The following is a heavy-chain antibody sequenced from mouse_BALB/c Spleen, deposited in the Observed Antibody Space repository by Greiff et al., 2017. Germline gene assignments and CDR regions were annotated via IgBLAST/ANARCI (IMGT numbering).Heavy chain of an antibody. D-gene: IGHD2-3*01. Sequence: EVQLQQSGPGLVKPSQSLSLTCTVTGYSITSDYAWNWIRQFPGNKLEWMGYISYSGSTSYNPSLKSRISITRDTSKNQFFLQLNSVTTEDTATYYCARGLLPSYAMDYWGQGTSVTVSS. V-gene: IGHV3-2*02. J-gene: IGHJ4*01. CDR2: ISYSGST. CDR3: ARGLLPSYAMDY. CDR1: GYSITSDYA.